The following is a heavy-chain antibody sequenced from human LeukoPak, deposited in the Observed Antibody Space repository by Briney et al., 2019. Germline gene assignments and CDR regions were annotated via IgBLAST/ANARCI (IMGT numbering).Heavy chain of an antibody. D-gene: IGHD3-22*01. Sequence: SETLSLNCTVSGGSISSYYWSWIRQPPGKGLEWIGYIYNSGSTNYNPSLKSRVTISVDTSKNQFSLKLSSVTAADTAVYYCARLDYYDSSGRYYYYYMDVWGKGTTVTVSS. CDR1: GGSISSYY. CDR3: ARLDYYDSSGRYYYYYMDV. V-gene: IGHV4-4*09. CDR2: IYNSGST. J-gene: IGHJ6*03.